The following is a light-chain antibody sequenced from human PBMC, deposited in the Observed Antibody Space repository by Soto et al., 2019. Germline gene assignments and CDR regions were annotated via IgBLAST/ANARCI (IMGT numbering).Light chain of an antibody. CDR1: QSVSSY. CDR3: KQRSNWPFT. CDR2: DAS. J-gene: IGKJ3*01. V-gene: IGKV3-11*01. Sequence: EIVLTQSPATLSLSPGERAIVSCRASQSVSSYLAWYQQKPGQSPRLLIYDASNRATGITTRLSGSGSGTDFTLTISSLEPEDLAVYFCKQRSNWPFTLGPGTKVDMK.